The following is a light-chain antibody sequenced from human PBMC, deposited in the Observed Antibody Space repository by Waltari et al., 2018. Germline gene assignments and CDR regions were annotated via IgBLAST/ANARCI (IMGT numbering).Light chain of an antibody. CDR2: GKN. J-gene: IGLJ2*01. V-gene: IGLV3-19*01. CDR1: SLRTYY. Sequence: SSELTQDPVVSVALGQTVRITCQGDSLRTYYVSWFQQKPGQAPALVIYGKNNRPSGIPDRFSASSSGSTASLTISGAQAEDEADYYCHSRDSSGDVLIGGGTKLTVV. CDR3: HSRDSSGDVL.